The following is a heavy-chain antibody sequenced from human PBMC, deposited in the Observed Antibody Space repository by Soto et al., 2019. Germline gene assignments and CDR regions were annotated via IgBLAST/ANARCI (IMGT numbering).Heavy chain of an antibody. CDR1: GGSISSGDYY. CDR3: ANLIVFHSSYYHDY. J-gene: IGHJ4*01. CDR2: INHSGNT. Sequence: SETLSLTCTVSGGSISSGDYYWSWIRQSPGKGLEWIGEINHSGNTNYNPSLKSRVTMLVDTSKNQFSLSLSSVTAADTAVYYCANLIVFHSSYYHDYWGHGTLVTVSS. V-gene: IGHV4-61*08. D-gene: IGHD1-26*01.